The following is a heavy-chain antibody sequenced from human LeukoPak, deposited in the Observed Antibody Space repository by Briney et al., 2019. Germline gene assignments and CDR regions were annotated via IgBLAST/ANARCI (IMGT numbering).Heavy chain of an antibody. CDR3: ARRGRRDSSGYYYPLFGGYFDY. J-gene: IGHJ4*02. Sequence: PSETLSLTCAVYGGSFSGYYWSWIRQPPGKGLEWIGEINHSGSTNYNPSLKSRVTISVGTSKNQFSLKLSSVTAADTAVYYCARRGRRDSSGYYYPLFGGYFDYWGQGTLVTVSS. CDR1: GGSFSGYY. CDR2: INHSGST. V-gene: IGHV4-34*01. D-gene: IGHD3-22*01.